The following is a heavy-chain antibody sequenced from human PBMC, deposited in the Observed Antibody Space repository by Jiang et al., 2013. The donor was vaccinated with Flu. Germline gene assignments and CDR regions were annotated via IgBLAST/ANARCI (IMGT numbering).Heavy chain of an antibody. D-gene: IGHD3-9*01. CDR2: IFADGRT. Sequence: GSGLVKPSQTLSLTCTVSGGSINTGSYYWSWIRQPAGKGLAWIGRIFADGRTDYKPSLKSRVTISLDMSQDQMSLRLRSVTAADAAVYYCVLTYYDILTGRETFDVRGQGTMVAVSS. CDR3: VLTYYDILTGRETFDV. V-gene: IGHV4-61*02. CDR1: GGSINTGSYY. J-gene: IGHJ3*01.